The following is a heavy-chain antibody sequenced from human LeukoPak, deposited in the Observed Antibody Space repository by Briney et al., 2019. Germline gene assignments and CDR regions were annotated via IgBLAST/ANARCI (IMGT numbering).Heavy chain of an antibody. CDR1: GYTFTSYD. D-gene: IGHD2-2*01. J-gene: IGHJ6*02. V-gene: IGHV1-8*01. CDR2: MNPNSGNT. Sequence: ASVKVSCKASGYTFTSYDINWVRQATGQGLEWMGWMNPNSGNTGYAQKFHGRVTMTRSTSISTAYMELSSLRSEDTAVYYCARKGNIVVVPAAPSYYYGMDVWGQGTTVTVSS. CDR3: ARKGNIVVVPAAPSYYYGMDV.